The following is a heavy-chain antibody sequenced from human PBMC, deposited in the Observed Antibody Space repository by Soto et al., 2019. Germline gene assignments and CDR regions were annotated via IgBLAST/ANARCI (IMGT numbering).Heavy chain of an antibody. CDR3: ARVDPRGVAVVRDY. Sequence: QVQLVQSGPEVKKPGASVKVSCKASGNTFASHGFSWVRQAPGQGLEWMGWISGFNGQTNYALKFQGRVTLTTDTSTSTAYMELRSLRSGAGAVYFCARVDPRGVAVVRDYWGQGTLVTVSS. V-gene: IGHV1-18*01. CDR1: GNTFASHG. CDR2: ISGFNGQT. J-gene: IGHJ4*02. D-gene: IGHD3-10*01.